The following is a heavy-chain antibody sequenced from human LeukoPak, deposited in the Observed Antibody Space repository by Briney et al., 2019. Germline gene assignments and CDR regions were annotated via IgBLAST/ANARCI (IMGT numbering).Heavy chain of an antibody. D-gene: IGHD3-22*01. J-gene: IGHJ4*02. CDR2: ISGSGGST. Sequence: GGSLRLSCAVSGLTFSSFAMSWVRQAPGKGLEWVSAISGSGGSTYYADSVKGRFTISRDNSKNTLYLQMNSLRAEDTAVYYCEKEHIPMIVVPFDYWGQGTLVTVSS. CDR3: EKEHIPMIVVPFDY. CDR1: GLTFSSFA. V-gene: IGHV3-23*01.